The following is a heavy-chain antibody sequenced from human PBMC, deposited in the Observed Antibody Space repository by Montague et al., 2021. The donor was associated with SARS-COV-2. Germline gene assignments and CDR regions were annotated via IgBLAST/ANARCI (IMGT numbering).Heavy chain of an antibody. CDR2: IYYRGST. J-gene: IGHJ4*02. CDR1: GDSISSSSNY. V-gene: IGHV4-39*01. D-gene: IGHD6-19*01. Sequence: SETLSLTCTVSGDSISSSSNYWAWIRQPPGKGLEWIGSIYYRGSTYYNPSLKSRVFISVDTSKKQLSLTLTSVTAADTAVYYCATQEDPSGWIPGPFDFWGQGTLPSVSS. CDR3: ATQEDPSGWIPGPFDF.